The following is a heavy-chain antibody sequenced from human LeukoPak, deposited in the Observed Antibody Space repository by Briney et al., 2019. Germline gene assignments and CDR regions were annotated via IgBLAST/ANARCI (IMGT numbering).Heavy chain of an antibody. D-gene: IGHD6-13*01. CDR3: ARQAYSSRFRWFDP. Sequence: PSETLSLTCTVSGGSISSTGYYWGWIRQPPGKGLEWIGSIYYSGSTYYNPSLKSRVTISVDTSKNQFSLKLSSVTAADTAVYYCARQAYSSRFRWFDPWGQGTLVTVSS. CDR1: GGSISSTGYY. V-gene: IGHV4-39*01. CDR2: IYYSGST. J-gene: IGHJ5*02.